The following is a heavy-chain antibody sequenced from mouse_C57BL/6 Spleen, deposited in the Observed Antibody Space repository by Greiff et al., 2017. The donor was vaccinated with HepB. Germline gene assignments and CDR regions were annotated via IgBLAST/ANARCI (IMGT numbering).Heavy chain of an antibody. D-gene: IGHD6-1*01. Sequence: EVKLMESGGGLVKPGGSLKLSCAASGFPFSDYGMHWVRQAPEKGVEWVAYISSGSSTIYYADTVKGRFTISSDNAKNTLFLQMTSLRSEDTAMYYCARGSPFAYWGQGTLVTVSA. CDR3: ARGSPFAY. V-gene: IGHV5-17*01. CDR2: ISSGSSTI. J-gene: IGHJ3*01. CDR1: GFPFSDYG.